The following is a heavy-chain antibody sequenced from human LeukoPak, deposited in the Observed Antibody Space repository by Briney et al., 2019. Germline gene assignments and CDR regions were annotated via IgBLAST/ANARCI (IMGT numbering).Heavy chain of an antibody. CDR2: INPNSGGT. J-gene: IGHJ5*02. Sequence: GASVKVSCKASGYTFTGYYMHWVRQAPGQGLEWMGWINPNSGGTNYAQKFQGRVTMTRDTSISTAYMELSRLRSDDTAVYYCAREGPAIAAAATIGRVYNWFDPWGQGTLVTVSS. CDR3: AREGPAIAAAATIGRVYNWFDP. CDR1: GYTFTGYY. D-gene: IGHD6-13*01. V-gene: IGHV1-2*02.